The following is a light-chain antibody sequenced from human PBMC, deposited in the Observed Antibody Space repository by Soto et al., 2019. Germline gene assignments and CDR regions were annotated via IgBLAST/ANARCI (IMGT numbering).Light chain of an antibody. Sequence: DIDLTQSPGTLSLSPGERGTLACRASQTVRSSFVAWYQQKPGQAPRLLIYGASTRAAGIPDRFSGSGSGTDFTRIINSLEPEDLGIYYCQYYGRSSWTFGQGTKVEIK. V-gene: IGKV3-20*01. J-gene: IGKJ1*01. CDR1: QTVRSSF. CDR3: QYYGRSSWT. CDR2: GAS.